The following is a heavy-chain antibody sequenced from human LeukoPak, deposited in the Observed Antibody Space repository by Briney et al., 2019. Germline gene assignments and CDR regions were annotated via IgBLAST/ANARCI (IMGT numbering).Heavy chain of an antibody. J-gene: IGHJ3*02. CDR3: ARASYCDSSGYPSYAFDI. CDR2: INPSGGST. D-gene: IGHD3-22*01. Sequence: GASVKVSCTASGYTFTSYYMHWVRQAPGQGLEWMGIINPSGGSTSYAQKFQGRVTMTRDTSTSTVYMELSSLRSEDTAVYYCARASYCDSSGYPSYAFDIWGQGTMVTVSS. V-gene: IGHV1-46*01. CDR1: GYTFTSYY.